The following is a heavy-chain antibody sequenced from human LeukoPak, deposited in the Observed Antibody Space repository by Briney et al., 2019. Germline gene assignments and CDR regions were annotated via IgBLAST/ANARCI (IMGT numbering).Heavy chain of an antibody. CDR1: GISLSNYA. J-gene: IGHJ4*02. CDR3: ASGRHDFLH. Sequence: GGSLRLSCVVSGISLSNYAMTWVRQAPGKGLEWVANINLDGTEEHYVDSSLKGRFTISRDNAKNSLYLQMTSLRVEDTAVYYCASGRHDFLHWGQGTLVTVSS. V-gene: IGHV3-7*01. CDR2: INLDGTEE. D-gene: IGHD3/OR15-3a*01.